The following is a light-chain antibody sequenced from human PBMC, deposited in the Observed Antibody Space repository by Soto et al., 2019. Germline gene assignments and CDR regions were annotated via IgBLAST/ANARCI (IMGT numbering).Light chain of an antibody. Sequence: DIVMTQSPLSLPVTPGEPSSISCRSSQSLLHSNGYNYLDWYLQKPGQSPQLLIYLGSNRASGVPDRFSGSGSGTDFTLRISRMEAEDVGVYYCMQALQTPPTFGQGTKVDNK. V-gene: IGKV2-28*01. CDR3: MQALQTPPT. J-gene: IGKJ1*01. CDR1: QSLLHSNGYNY. CDR2: LGS.